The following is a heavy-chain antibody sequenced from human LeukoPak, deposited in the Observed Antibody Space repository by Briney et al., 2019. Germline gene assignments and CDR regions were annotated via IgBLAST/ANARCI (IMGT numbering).Heavy chain of an antibody. J-gene: IGHJ5*02. CDR2: INPNSGGT. D-gene: IGHD3-3*01. Sequence: ASVKVSCKASGYTFTGYYMHWVRQAPGQGLEWMGWINPNSGGTNYAQKFQGRVTMTRDTSISTAYMELSRLRSEDTAVYYCARDGSGPSGWFDPWGQGTLVTVSP. CDR1: GYTFTGYY. V-gene: IGHV1-2*02. CDR3: ARDGSGPSGWFDP.